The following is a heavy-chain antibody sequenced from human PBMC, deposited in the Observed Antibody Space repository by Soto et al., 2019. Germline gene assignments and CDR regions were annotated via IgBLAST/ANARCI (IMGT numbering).Heavy chain of an antibody. CDR1: GYSFTSYW. CDR2: IYPGDSDT. V-gene: IGHV5-51*01. J-gene: IGHJ5*02. D-gene: IGHD5-12*01. Sequence: GESLKISCKGSGYSFTSYWIGWVRQMPGKGLEWMGIIYPGDSDTRYSPPFQGQVTISADKSISTAYLQWSSLKASDTAMYYCARRGYSGYSKYNWFDPWGQGTLVTVSS. CDR3: ARRGYSGYSKYNWFDP.